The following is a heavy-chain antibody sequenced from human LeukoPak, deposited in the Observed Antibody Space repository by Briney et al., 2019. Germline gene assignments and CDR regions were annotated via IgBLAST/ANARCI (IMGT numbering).Heavy chain of an antibody. CDR1: GFTFSSNG. CDR3: AKDHRIAAAGSPPRETVDY. J-gene: IGHJ4*02. D-gene: IGHD6-13*01. V-gene: IGHV3-30*18. Sequence: GGSLRLSCAASGFTFSSNGMHWVRQAPGKGLEWVSVISYDGSNKYYADSVKGRFTISRDNSKNTLYLQMNSLRAEDTAVYYCAKDHRIAAAGSPPRETVDYWGQGTLVTVSS. CDR2: ISYDGSNK.